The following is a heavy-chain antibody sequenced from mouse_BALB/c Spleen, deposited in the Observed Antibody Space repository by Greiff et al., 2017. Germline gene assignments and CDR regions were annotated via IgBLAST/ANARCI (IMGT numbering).Heavy chain of an antibody. Sequence: EVQLVESGGGLLQPGGSLNLPGPASGFIFSGYPWSWVGQTPEKRLEWVAYISNGGGSTYYPDTVKGRFTISRDNAKNTLYLQMSSLKSEDTAMYYCARVYGSSYGLAYWGQGTLVTVSA. CDR1: GFIFSGYP. J-gene: IGHJ3*01. CDR3: ARVYGSSYGLAY. V-gene: IGHV5-12-2*01. D-gene: IGHD1-1*01. CDR2: ISNGGGST.